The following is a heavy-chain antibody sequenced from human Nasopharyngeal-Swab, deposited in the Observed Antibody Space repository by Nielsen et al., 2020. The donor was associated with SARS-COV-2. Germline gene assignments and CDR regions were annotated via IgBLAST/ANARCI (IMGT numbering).Heavy chain of an antibody. D-gene: IGHD3-3*01. CDR3: AAGRYYDFWSGYSDY. J-gene: IGHJ4*02. Sequence: GESLKISCAASGFTFSSYSMNWVRQAPGKGLEWVSSISSSSSTIYYADSVKGRFTISRDNAKNSLYLQMNSLRAEDTAVYYCAAGRYYDFWSGYSDYWGQGTLVTVSS. CDR1: GFTFSSYS. V-gene: IGHV3-48*04. CDR2: ISSSSSTI.